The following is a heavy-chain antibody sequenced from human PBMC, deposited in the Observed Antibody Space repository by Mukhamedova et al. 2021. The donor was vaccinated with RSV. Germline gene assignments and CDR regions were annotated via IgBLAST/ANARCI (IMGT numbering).Heavy chain of an antibody. CDR3: ARARDYGDYFWFDP. J-gene: IGHJ5*02. V-gene: IGHV3-53*01. CDR2: IYSDGST. D-gene: IGHD4-17*01. Sequence: VIYSDGSTYYADSVKGRFTISRDNSKNTLYLQMNSLRGEDTAVYYCARARDYGDYFWFDPWGQGTLVTVSS.